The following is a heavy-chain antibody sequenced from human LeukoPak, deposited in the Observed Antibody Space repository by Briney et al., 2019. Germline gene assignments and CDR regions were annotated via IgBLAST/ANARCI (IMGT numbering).Heavy chain of an antibody. CDR3: AKGSYYDSSGSFYFDY. D-gene: IGHD3-22*01. V-gene: IGHV3-23*01. CDR2: ISGSGDNT. CDR1: GFTFSSYA. Sequence: WGSLRLSCAASGFTFSSYAMSWVRQAPGKGLEWVSGISGSGDNTYYADSVKGRFTISRDNSKNTLYVQANSLGTEDTAAYYCAKGSYYDSSGSFYFDYWGQGTLVTVSS. J-gene: IGHJ4*02.